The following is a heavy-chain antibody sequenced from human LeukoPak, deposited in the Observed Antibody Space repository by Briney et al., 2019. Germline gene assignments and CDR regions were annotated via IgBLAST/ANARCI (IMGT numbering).Heavy chain of an antibody. D-gene: IGHD3-9*01. CDR3: ATRPNYDILTGSGDY. J-gene: IGHJ4*02. CDR2: INPNSGGT. V-gene: IGHV1-2*02. CDR1: GYTFTGYY. Sequence: GASVKVSCKASGYTFTGYYMHWVRQAPGQGLEWMGWINPNSGGTNYAQKFQGRVTMTRDTSISTAYMQLSRLRSDDTAVYYCATRPNYDILTGSGDYWGQGTLVTVSS.